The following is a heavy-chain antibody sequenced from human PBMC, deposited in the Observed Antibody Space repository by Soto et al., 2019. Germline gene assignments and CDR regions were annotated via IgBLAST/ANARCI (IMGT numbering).Heavy chain of an antibody. V-gene: IGHV4-34*01. D-gene: IGHD3-3*01. CDR3: ARGTYYEFGSGYYDCYYGMDV. CDR2: INHSGST. Sequence: SETLSLTCAVYGGSFSGYYWSWIRQPPGKGLEWIGEINHSGSTNYNPSLKSRVTISVDTSKNQFSLKLSSVTAADTAVYYCARGTYYEFGSGYYDCYYGMDVWGQRSTVTVYS. J-gene: IGHJ6*02. CDR1: GGSFSGYY.